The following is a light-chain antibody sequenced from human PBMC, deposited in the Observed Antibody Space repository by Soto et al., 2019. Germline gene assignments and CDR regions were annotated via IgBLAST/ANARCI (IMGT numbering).Light chain of an antibody. CDR2: GAS. CDR1: QDISTY. J-gene: IGKJ1*01. Sequence: RLTQSPSSLSASVGDTVTISCRASQDISTYLAWYQQKPGKAPTLLIFGASSLHNGVPPRFAGSGSGSEFTLTINRLQPDDFATYYCQQYNDYSAWTFGQGTKVEIK. CDR3: QQYNDYSAWT. V-gene: IGKV1-5*01.